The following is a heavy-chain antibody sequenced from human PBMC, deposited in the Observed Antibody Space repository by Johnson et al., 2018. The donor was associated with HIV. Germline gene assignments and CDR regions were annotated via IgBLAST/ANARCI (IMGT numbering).Heavy chain of an antibody. CDR1: GFTVSSNY. Sequence: VQLVESGGGVVQPGRSLRLSCAASGFTVSSNYMSWVRQAPGKGLEWVSVIYSGCSTYYADSVKGRFTISRDHSQNTLYLQMNSLRAEDTAVYYCARDRVITFGGVIGRGAFDIWGQGTMVTVSS. D-gene: IGHD3-16*02. J-gene: IGHJ3*02. CDR2: IYSGCST. CDR3: ARDRVITFGGVIGRGAFDI. V-gene: IGHV3-66*01.